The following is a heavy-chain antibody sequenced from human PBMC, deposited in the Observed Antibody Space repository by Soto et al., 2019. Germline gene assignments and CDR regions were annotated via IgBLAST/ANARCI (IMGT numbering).Heavy chain of an antibody. CDR3: AKVIGTLIVVLIDAFDV. CDR1: GSTSSSYA. D-gene: IGHD3-22*01. Sequence: EMQLLESGGGLVQPGGSLRLSCAASGSTSSSYAMSWIRQAPGKGLEWVSTISGSGHSTYYADSVKGRFTISRDNSKNTLYLQMNSLRAEDTAVYYCAKVIGTLIVVLIDAFDVWGQGTLVTVSS. V-gene: IGHV3-23*01. CDR2: ISGSGHST. J-gene: IGHJ3*01.